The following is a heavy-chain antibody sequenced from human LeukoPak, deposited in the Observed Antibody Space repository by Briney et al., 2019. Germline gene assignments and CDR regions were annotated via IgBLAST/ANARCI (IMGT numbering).Heavy chain of an antibody. CDR3: ASWSYDILTGYYS. CDR1: GGSISSSSYY. V-gene: IGHV4-61*05. Sequence: SETLSLTCTVSGGSISSSSYYWGWIRQPPGKGLEWIGYIYYSGSTNYNPSLKSRVTMSVDTSKNQFSLKLSSVTAADTAVYYCASWSYDILTGYYSWGQGTLVTVSS. J-gene: IGHJ5*02. D-gene: IGHD3-9*01. CDR2: IYYSGST.